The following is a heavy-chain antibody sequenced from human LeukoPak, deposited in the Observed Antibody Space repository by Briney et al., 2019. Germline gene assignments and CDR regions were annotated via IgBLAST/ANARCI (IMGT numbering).Heavy chain of an antibody. D-gene: IGHD2-2*01. Sequence: GGSLRLSCAASGFTSRTYWMSWVRQAPGKGLEWVANIKEDGSEKYYVDSVKGRFTIFRDNAKNSLYLQMNSLRAEDTAVYYCARDSFYASDYWGQGTLVTVSS. J-gene: IGHJ4*02. V-gene: IGHV3-7*01. CDR3: ARDSFYASDY. CDR1: GFTSRTYW. CDR2: IKEDGSEK.